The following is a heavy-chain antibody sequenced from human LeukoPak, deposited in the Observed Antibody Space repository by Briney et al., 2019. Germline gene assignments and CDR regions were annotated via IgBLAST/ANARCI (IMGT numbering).Heavy chain of an antibody. V-gene: IGHV4-34*01. CDR1: GGSISSYY. CDR3: ASRTYYYGSGGRGDY. D-gene: IGHD3-10*01. CDR2: INHSGST. Sequence: PSETLSLTCTVSGGSISSYYWSWIRQPPGKGLEWIGEINHSGSTNYNPSLKSRVTISVDTSKNQFSLKLSSVTAADTSVYYCASRTYYYGSGGRGDYWGQGTLVTVSS. J-gene: IGHJ4*02.